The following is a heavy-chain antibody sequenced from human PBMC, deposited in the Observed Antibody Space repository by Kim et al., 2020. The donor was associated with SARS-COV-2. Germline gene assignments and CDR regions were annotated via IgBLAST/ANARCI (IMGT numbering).Heavy chain of an antibody. CDR1: GGSISSSNYY. Sequence: SETLSLTCTVSGGSISSSNYYWGWIRQPPGKGLEWIGSIYYSGSTFYNPSLKSRVTISVDTSKNQFSLKLSSVTAADTAVYYCASEYSSAPGYWGQGTLVTVSS. CDR2: IYYSGST. V-gene: IGHV4-39*01. D-gene: IGHD6-25*01. J-gene: IGHJ4*02. CDR3: ASEYSSAPGY.